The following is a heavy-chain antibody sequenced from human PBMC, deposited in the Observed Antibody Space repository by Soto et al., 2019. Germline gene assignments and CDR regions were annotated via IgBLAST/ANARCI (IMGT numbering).Heavy chain of an antibody. Sequence: QVQLVQSGVEVKKPGASVKVSCKASGYTFTSYAISWVRQAPGQVLEWMWWISAYNGNTNYSQNLRGRVTMTTDASTRTAIMKLRRLRYDDTAMYYCTRDFTGWPPDGVDYLGQGTQVTVSS. D-gene: IGHD3-16*01. V-gene: IGHV1-18*01. J-gene: IGHJ4*02. CDR1: GYTFTSYA. CDR2: ISAYNGNT. CDR3: TRDFTGWPPDGVDY.